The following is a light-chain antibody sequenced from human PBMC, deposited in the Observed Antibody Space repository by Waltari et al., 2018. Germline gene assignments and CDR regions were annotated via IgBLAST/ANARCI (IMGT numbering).Light chain of an antibody. CDR3: SSFTNRGTWV. Sequence: QSALPQPASVSGSPGQSITISCTATSSNIGYYAYFSWYQQHPTKAPKLMIFDFSSRASGVSNRFSGSKSANTAYLSISGLQSEDEADYYCSSFTNRGTWVFGGGTRVTVL. J-gene: IGLJ3*02. V-gene: IGLV2-14*03. CDR1: SSNIGYYAY. CDR2: DFS.